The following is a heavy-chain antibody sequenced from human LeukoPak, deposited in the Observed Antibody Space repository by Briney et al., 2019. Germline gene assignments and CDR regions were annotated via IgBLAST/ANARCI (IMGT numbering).Heavy chain of an antibody. J-gene: IGHJ4*02. CDR1: GYTFTGYY. Sequence: ASVKVSCKASGYTFTGYYMHWVRQAPGQGLEWMGWINPNSGGTNYAQKFQGWVTMTRDTSISIAYMELSRLRSDDTAVYYCARANCGGDCPNDYWGQGTLVTVSS. CDR3: ARANCGGDCPNDY. D-gene: IGHD2-21*02. CDR2: INPNSGGT. V-gene: IGHV1-2*04.